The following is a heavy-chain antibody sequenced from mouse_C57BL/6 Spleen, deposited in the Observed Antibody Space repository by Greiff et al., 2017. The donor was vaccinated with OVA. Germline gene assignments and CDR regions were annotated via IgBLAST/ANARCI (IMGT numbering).Heavy chain of an antibody. CDR2: IDPSDSYT. D-gene: IGHD2-3*01. CDR1: GYTFTSYW. CDR3: ARRMATGFDY. Sequence: VQLQQPGAELVMPGASVKLSCKASGYTFTSYWMHWVKQRPGQGLEWIGEIDPSDSYTNYNQKFKGKSTLTVDKSSSTAYMQLSSLTSEDSAVYYCARRMATGFDYWGQGTTLTVSS. J-gene: IGHJ2*01. V-gene: IGHV1-69*01.